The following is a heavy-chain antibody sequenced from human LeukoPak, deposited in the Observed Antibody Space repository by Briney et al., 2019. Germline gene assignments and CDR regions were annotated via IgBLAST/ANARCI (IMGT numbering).Heavy chain of an antibody. Sequence: SQTLSLTCAVSGGSISSGGYSWSWIRQPPGKGLEWIGYIYHSGSTYYNPSLKSRVTISVDRSKNQFSLKLSSVTAADTAVYYCARDLDGYNLNDYWGQGTLVTVSS. CDR1: GGSISSGGYS. CDR3: ARDLDGYNLNDY. J-gene: IGHJ4*02. CDR2: IYHSGST. D-gene: IGHD5-24*01. V-gene: IGHV4-30-2*01.